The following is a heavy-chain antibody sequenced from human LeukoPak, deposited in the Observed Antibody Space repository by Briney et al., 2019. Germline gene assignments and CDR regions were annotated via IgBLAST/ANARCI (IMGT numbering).Heavy chain of an antibody. Sequence: PGRSLRLSCAASGFTFSSYAMHWVRQAPGKGLEWVAVISYDGSNKYYADSVKGRFTISRDNSKNTLYLQMNSLRAEDTAVYYCARDQSATGTSVFDYWGQGTLVTVSS. CDR1: GFTFSSYA. CDR3: ARDQSATGTSVFDY. V-gene: IGHV3-30*04. CDR2: ISYDGSNK. D-gene: IGHD4-23*01. J-gene: IGHJ4*02.